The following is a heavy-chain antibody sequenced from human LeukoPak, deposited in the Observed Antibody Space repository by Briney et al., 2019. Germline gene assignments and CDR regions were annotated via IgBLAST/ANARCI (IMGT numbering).Heavy chain of an antibody. CDR3: AKAPVTSCRGAYCYPFDS. Sequence: GGSLRLSCAASGFTFSSYAMSWVRQAPGKGLEWVSGISGSGGSTYYADSVKGRFTISRDNSKNTLYLQMNSLRAEDAAVYFCAKAPVTSCRGAYCYPFDSWGQGTLVTVSS. CDR1: GFTFSSYA. CDR2: ISGSGGST. D-gene: IGHD2-21*01. J-gene: IGHJ4*02. V-gene: IGHV3-23*01.